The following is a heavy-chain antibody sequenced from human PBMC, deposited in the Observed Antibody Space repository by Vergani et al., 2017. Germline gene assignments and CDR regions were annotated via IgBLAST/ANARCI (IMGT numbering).Heavy chain of an antibody. Sequence: QMQLQESGPGLVKASETLSLTCTVSGDSIISRSYYWGWIRQPPGKGLEWIGGIYNSGNGDSSSSLKSRVTISADTSKNQCSLRLTSVTAADTAVYYCASGKYYSDSTSHFRGRYFDVWGRGTLVTVPS. CDR1: GDSIISRSYY. J-gene: IGHJ2*01. CDR3: ASGKYYSDSTSHFRGRYFDV. D-gene: IGHD3-16*01. CDR2: IYNSGNG. V-gene: IGHV4-39*01.